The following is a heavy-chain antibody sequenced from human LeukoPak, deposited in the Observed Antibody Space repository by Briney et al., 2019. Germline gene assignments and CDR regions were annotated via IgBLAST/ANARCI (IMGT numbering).Heavy chain of an antibody. CDR2: IRYDGSNK. CDR1: GFTFSSYG. Sequence: QPGGSLRLSCAASGFTFSSYGMHWVRQAPGKGLEWVAFIRYDGSNKYYADSVKGRFTISRDNSKNTLYLQMNSLRAEDTAVYYCAKDKGYCSSTSCYPLYYYMDVWGKGTTVTVSS. V-gene: IGHV3-30*02. J-gene: IGHJ6*03. CDR3: AKDKGYCSSTSCYPLYYYMDV. D-gene: IGHD2-2*01.